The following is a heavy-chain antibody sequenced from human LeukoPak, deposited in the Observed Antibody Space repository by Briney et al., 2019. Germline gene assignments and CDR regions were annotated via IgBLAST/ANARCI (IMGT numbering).Heavy chain of an antibody. J-gene: IGHJ4*02. Sequence: GGSLRLSCAASGFTFSSYAMSWVRQAPGKGLEWVSAISSSGGSTYYADSVKGRFTISRDNSKNTLYLQMNSLRAEDTAVYYCATGTYGSGSRAYYFDYWGQGTLVTVSS. CDR1: GFTFSSYA. CDR3: ATGTYGSGSRAYYFDY. D-gene: IGHD3-10*01. CDR2: ISSSGGST. V-gene: IGHV3-23*01.